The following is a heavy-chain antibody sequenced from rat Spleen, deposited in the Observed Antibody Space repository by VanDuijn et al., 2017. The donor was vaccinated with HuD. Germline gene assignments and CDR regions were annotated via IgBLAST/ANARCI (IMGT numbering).Heavy chain of an antibody. V-gene: IGHV5-29*01. CDR3: ASRDY. CDR2: ISHDGGIT. Sequence: EVQLVESDGGLVQPGRSLKLSCAASGFTFSDYYMAWVRQAPTKGLEWVATISHDGGITYYRESGKGRFTISRDNAKNTLYMQMDSLRSEDTATYYCASRDYWGQGVMVTVSS. CDR1: GFTFSDYY. J-gene: IGHJ2*01.